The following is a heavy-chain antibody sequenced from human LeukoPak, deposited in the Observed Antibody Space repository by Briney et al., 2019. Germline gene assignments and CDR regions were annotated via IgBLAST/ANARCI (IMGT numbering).Heavy chain of an antibody. Sequence: SETLSLTCTVSGGSISSSSYYWGWLRQPPGKGLEWIGSIYYSGSTYYNPSLKSRVTISVDTSKNQFSLKLSSVTAADTAVYYCATKYHYYPFDYWGQGTLVTVSS. CDR3: ATKYHYYPFDY. D-gene: IGHD2-2*01. V-gene: IGHV4-39*01. CDR2: IYYSGST. J-gene: IGHJ4*02. CDR1: GGSISSSSYY.